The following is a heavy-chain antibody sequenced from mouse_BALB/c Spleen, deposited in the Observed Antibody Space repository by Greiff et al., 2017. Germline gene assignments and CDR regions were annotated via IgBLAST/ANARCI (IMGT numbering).Heavy chain of an antibody. CDR2: IFPGTGTT. J-gene: IGHJ4*01. Sequence: QQSCKTSGYTFTSYWIQWVKQRPGQGLGWIGEIFPGTGTTYYNEKFKGKATLTIDTSSSTAYMQLSSLTSEDSAVYFCARSMITTPYAMDYWGQGTSVTVSS. V-gene: IGHV1S132*01. CDR3: ARSMITTPYAMDY. D-gene: IGHD2-4*01. CDR1: GYTFTSYW.